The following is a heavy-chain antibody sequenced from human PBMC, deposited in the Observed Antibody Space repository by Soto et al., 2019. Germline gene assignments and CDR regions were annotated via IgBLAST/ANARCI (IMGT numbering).Heavy chain of an antibody. CDR3: ARDRRHLKHIVVVTAIPLIPNSYSYSGMAF. CDR2: INPSGGST. J-gene: IGHJ6*02. D-gene: IGHD2-21*02. V-gene: IGHV1-46*01. Sequence: GASVKVCCKASGDTFTSYYLHWVRHAPGQGLEWMGIINPSGGSTSYAQKFQGRVTMTRDTSTSTVYMELSSLRSEDTAVYYCARDRRHLKHIVVVTAIPLIPNSYSYSGMAFWGQGTTVTVSS. CDR1: GDTFTSYY.